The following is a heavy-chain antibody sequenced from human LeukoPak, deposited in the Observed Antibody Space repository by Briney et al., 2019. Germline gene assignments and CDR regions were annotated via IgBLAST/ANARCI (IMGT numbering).Heavy chain of an antibody. J-gene: IGHJ4*02. CDR3: ARAPTVTTFGN. D-gene: IGHD4-17*01. Sequence: GGSLRLSCAASGFIFSSYSMNWVRQAPGKGLEWVSSISSSSSDIYYADSVKGRFTISRHNAKNSLYLQMNSLRAEDTAVYYCARAPTVTTFGNWGQGTLVTVSS. V-gene: IGHV3-21*01. CDR1: GFIFSSYS. CDR2: ISSSSSDI.